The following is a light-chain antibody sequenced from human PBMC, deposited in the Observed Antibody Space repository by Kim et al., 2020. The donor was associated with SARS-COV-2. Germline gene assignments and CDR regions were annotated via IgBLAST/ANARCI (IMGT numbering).Light chain of an antibody. CDR1: QRVSSY. V-gene: IGKV3-11*01. Sequence: LSPGERATLSRRASQRVSSYLAWYQQKPGQAPRLLIYDASNRATGIPARFSGSGSGTDFTLTISSLEPEDFAVYYCQQRSSWPITFGQGTRLEIK. CDR3: QQRSSWPIT. CDR2: DAS. J-gene: IGKJ5*01.